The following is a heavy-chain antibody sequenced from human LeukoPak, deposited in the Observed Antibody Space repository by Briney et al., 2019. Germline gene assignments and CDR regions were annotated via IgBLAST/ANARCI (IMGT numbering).Heavy chain of an antibody. J-gene: IGHJ4*02. CDR1: GDSISSYY. D-gene: IGHD6-6*01. CDR2: IYTSGST. CDR3: ARGARAARPGGIFDY. V-gene: IGHV4-4*07. Sequence: PSETLSLTCTVSGDSISSYYWSWIRQPAGKGLEWIGRIYTSGSTNYNPSLKSRVTMSVDTSKNQFSLKLSSVTAADTAVYYCARGARAARPGGIFDYWGQGTLVTVSS.